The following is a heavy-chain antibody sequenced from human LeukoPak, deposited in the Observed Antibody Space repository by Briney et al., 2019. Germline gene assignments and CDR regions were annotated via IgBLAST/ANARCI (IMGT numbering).Heavy chain of an antibody. Sequence: GGTLRLSCAASGFTFSSYGMSWVRQAPGKGLEWVSSISSSSSYIYYADSVKGRFTISRDNAKNSLYLQMNSLRAEDTAVYYCARVFRYYMDVWGKGTTVTISS. CDR3: ARVFRYYMDV. V-gene: IGHV3-21*01. D-gene: IGHD3-10*01. J-gene: IGHJ6*03. CDR2: ISSSSSYI. CDR1: GFTFSSYG.